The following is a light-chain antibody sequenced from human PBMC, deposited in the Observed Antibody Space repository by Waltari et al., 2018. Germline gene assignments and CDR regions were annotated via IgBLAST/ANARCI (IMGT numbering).Light chain of an antibody. CDR1: RGNIDRQF. CDR3: QSYDVTNVM. V-gene: IGLV6-57*02. J-gene: IGLJ3*02. Sequence: FVLTQPHSVSGSPGETVTISCTANRGNIDRQFVQWYQQRPGSAPTIVIQVDTQSPSGVPERFSGSLDRSSNSASLTISGLRAEDEADYYCQSYDVTNVMFGGGTRLTVL. CDR2: VDT.